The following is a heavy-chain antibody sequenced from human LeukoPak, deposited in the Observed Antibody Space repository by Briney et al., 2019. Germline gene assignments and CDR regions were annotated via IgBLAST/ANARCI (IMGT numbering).Heavy chain of an antibody. CDR3: ARDLSSSGWAFDY. CDR2: INSDGRST. D-gene: IGHD6-19*01. Sequence: GGSQRLSCAASGFTFCNYWMLWVRHAPGKGLVWVSRINSDGRSTNYADSVKGRFTISRDNAKNTLSLQMQSLRPGHAAVYYCARDLSSSGWAFDYWGQGTLVTVSS. CDR1: GFTFCNYW. J-gene: IGHJ4*02. V-gene: IGHV3-74*01.